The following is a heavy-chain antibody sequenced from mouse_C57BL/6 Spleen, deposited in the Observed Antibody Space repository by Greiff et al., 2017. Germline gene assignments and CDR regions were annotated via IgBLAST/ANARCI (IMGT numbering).Heavy chain of an antibody. D-gene: IGHD3-2*02. CDR2: IYPGSGST. V-gene: IGHV1-55*01. CDR3: AREAQATYFDY. Sequence: QVQLKEPGAELVKPGASVKMSCKASGYTFTSSWITWVKQRPGQGLEWIGDIYPGSGSTNYNEKFKSKATLTVDTSSGTAYMQLSSLTSEDSAVYYCAREAQATYFDYWGQGTTLTVSS. CDR1: GYTFTSSW. J-gene: IGHJ2*01.